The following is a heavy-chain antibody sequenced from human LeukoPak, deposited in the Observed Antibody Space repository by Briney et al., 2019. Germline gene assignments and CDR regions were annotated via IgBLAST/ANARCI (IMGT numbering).Heavy chain of an antibody. D-gene: IGHD6-13*01. CDR1: GESFSAYY. CDR3: ARGIWQQLFGY. J-gene: IGHJ4*02. Sequence: MSSETLSLTCAVYGESFSAYYWTWIRQPPGKGLEWVGEINHSGSTNYNPSLKSRVTISVDTSKNQFSLKLSSVTAADTAVYYCARGIWQQLFGYWGQGTLVTVSS. CDR2: INHSGST. V-gene: IGHV4-34*01.